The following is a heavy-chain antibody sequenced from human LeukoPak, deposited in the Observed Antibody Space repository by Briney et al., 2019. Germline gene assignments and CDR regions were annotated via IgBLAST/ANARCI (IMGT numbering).Heavy chain of an antibody. V-gene: IGHV4-61*01. J-gene: IGHJ4*02. CDR2: IYYTGST. Sequence: PSETLSLTCTVSGGSISSGSYSWGWIRQPPGKGLEWIGYIYYTGSTNYNPSLKSRVTISVDTSKNQFSLKLSSVTAADTAVYYCARRRHDYGDYYFDYWGQGTLVTVSS. CDR3: ARRRHDYGDYYFDY. D-gene: IGHD4-17*01. CDR1: GGSISSGSYS.